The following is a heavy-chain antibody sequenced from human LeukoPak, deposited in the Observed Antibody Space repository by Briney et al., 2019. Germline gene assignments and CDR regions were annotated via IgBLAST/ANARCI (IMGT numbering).Heavy chain of an antibody. V-gene: IGHV4-59*01. CDR1: GGSISSYY. D-gene: IGHD6-13*01. CDR2: IYCSGST. Sequence: PSETLSLTCTVSGGSISSYYWSWIRQPPGKGLEWIGYIYCSGSTNYNPSLKSRVTISVDTSKNQFSLKLSSVTAADTAVYYCARAAFRHSSSWYSNWFDPWGQGTPVTVSS. J-gene: IGHJ5*02. CDR3: ARAAFRHSSSWYSNWFDP.